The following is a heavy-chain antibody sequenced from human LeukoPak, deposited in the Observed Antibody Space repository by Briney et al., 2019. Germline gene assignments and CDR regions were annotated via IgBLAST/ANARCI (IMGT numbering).Heavy chain of an antibody. CDR3: ARGGGHYHYRYFDL. Sequence: GGSLRLSCAVSGFTFTDHSMHWVRQAPGKGLEWISSISGSSTTKYYADSVKGRFIISRDNAGNSLFLRMNNLRDEDTAIYHCARGGGHYHYRYFDLWGHGTLVAVSS. CDR2: ISGSSTTK. V-gene: IGHV3-48*02. CDR1: GFTFTDHS. D-gene: IGHD3-22*01. J-gene: IGHJ2*01.